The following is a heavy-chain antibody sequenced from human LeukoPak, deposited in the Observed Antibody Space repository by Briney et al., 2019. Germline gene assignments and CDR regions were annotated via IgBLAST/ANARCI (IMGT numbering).Heavy chain of an antibody. CDR2: ISWNSGSI. J-gene: IGHJ3*02. CDR3: AKAEYYYDSSGYVLSGGFAFDI. V-gene: IGHV3-9*01. CDR1: GFTFDDYA. Sequence: PGGSLRLSCAASGFTFDDYAMHWVRQAPGKGLEWVSGISWNSGSIGYADSVKGRFTISRDNAKNSLYLQMNSLRAEDTALYYCAKAEYYYDSSGYVLSGGFAFDIWGQGTMVTVSS. D-gene: IGHD3-22*01.